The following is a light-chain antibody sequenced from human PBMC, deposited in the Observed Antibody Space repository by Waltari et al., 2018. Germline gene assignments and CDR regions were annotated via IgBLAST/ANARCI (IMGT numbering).Light chain of an antibody. CDR2: VFG. V-gene: IGLV2-14*01. Sequence: QSALTQPASVSGSPGQSITLSCTGSSTDVGAYYFVSWYQQHPGKVPKHIPYVFGTRPSGTSRRFSAAQSGNTASLTISGLQEEDEGAYYCSSYPTSTTLRVGTGTRLTVL. CDR3: SSYPTSTTLR. J-gene: IGLJ1*01. CDR1: STDVGAYYF.